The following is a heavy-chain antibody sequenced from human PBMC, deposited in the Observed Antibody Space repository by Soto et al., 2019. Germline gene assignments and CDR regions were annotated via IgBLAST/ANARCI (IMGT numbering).Heavy chain of an antibody. CDR3: ARDGLGYDILTGYYTNYYYYGMDV. Sequence: QVQLVQSGAEVKKPGASVKVSCKASGYTFTSYGISWVRQAPGQGLEWMGWISAYNGNTNYAQKLQGRVTMTTDTSTSTAYMELRSLRSDDTAVYYCARDGLGYDILTGYYTNYYYYGMDVWGQGTTVTVSS. J-gene: IGHJ6*02. D-gene: IGHD3-9*01. CDR2: ISAYNGNT. CDR1: GYTFTSYG. V-gene: IGHV1-18*01.